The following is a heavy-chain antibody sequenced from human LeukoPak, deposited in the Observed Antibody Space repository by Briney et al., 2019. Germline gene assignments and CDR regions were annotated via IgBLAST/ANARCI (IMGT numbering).Heavy chain of an antibody. Sequence: GESLKISCKGSGYSFTSYWIGWVRQMPGKGLEWMGIIYPGDSDTRYSPSFQGQVTISADKSISTAYLQWSSLKASDTVMYYCARRGYSSSWYELMDYWGQGTLVTVSS. D-gene: IGHD6-13*01. V-gene: IGHV5-51*01. CDR2: IYPGDSDT. CDR3: ARRGYSSSWYELMDY. J-gene: IGHJ4*02. CDR1: GYSFTSYW.